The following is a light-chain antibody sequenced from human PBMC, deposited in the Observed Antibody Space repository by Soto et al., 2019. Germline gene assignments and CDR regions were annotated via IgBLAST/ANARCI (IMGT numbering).Light chain of an antibody. J-gene: IGLJ1*01. V-gene: IGLV2-11*01. Sequence: QSALTQPRSVSGSPGQSVTISCTGISSDVGDDNYVSWYQQHPGKAPKLMIYDVSKRPSGVPDRLSGSTSGNTASLSISGLQAEDEADYYCCSYAGTYTPFYVFGTGTKVTVL. CDR2: DVS. CDR1: SSDVGDDNY. CDR3: CSYAGTYTPFYV.